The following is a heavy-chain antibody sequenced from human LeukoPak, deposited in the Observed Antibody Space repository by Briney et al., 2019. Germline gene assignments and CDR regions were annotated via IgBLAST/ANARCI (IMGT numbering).Heavy chain of an antibody. Sequence: GGSLRLSCAASGFTFSSYAMSWVRQAPGKGLEWVSAISGSGGSTYYADSVKGRFTISRDNSKNTLYLQMNSLRAEDTAVYHCAKVDVDTTYFDYWGQGTLVTVSS. J-gene: IGHJ4*02. CDR1: GFTFSSYA. V-gene: IGHV3-23*01. CDR3: AKVDVDTTYFDY. CDR2: ISGSGGST. D-gene: IGHD5-18*01.